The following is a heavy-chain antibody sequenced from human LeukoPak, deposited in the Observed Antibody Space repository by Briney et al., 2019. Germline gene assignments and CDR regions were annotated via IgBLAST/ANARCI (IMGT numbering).Heavy chain of an antibody. CDR1: GFTFKDYG. J-gene: IGHJ6*02. D-gene: IGHD1-26*01. V-gene: IGHV3-9*01. CDR3: AKHMRATNTYSFFGLDV. CDR2: INWNGGGT. Sequence: PGGSLRLSCAATGFTFKDYGMHWVRQPPGKGLEWVSSINWNGGGTDYADSVKGRFTISRDNAKNSLYLQLSSVRPEDTALYYCAKHMRATNTYSFFGLDVWGQGTTVTVSS.